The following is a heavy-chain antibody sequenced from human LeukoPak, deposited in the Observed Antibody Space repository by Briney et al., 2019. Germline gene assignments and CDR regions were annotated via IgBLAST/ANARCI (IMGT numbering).Heavy chain of an antibody. Sequence: GGSLRLSCAASGFTFSSYGIQWVRQAPGKGLEWVAAISYGGTNTYYADSVRGRFTISRDNSKSTLYLEMNSLRAEDTAFYYCAKDTSLWTTYYYMDVWAKGTTVTVSS. CDR3: AKDTSLWTTYYYMDV. CDR2: ISYGGTNT. D-gene: IGHD3/OR15-3a*01. CDR1: GFTFSSYG. J-gene: IGHJ6*03. V-gene: IGHV3-30*18.